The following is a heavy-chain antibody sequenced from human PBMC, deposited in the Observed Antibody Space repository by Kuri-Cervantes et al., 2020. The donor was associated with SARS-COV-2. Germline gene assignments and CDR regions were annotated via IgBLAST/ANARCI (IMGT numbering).Heavy chain of an antibody. V-gene: IGHV4-59*01. J-gene: IGHJ2*01. Sequence: GSLRLSCTVSGGSISSYYWSWIRQPPGKGLEWIGYIYYGRSTNYNPSLKSRVTLSVDTSKNQFSLKLSSVTAADTAVYYCARVRHIAVAGLPQIYFDVWGRGTLVTVSS. CDR1: GGSISSYY. D-gene: IGHD6-19*01. CDR2: IYYGRST. CDR3: ARVRHIAVAGLPQIYFDV.